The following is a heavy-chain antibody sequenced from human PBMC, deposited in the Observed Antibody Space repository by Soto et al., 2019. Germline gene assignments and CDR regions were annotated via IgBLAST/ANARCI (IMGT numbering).Heavy chain of an antibody. J-gene: IGHJ5*02. CDR1: GGSFSGYY. Sequence: SETLSLTCAVYGGSFSGYYWGWIRQPPGKGLEWIGEINHSGSTNYNPSLKSRVTISVDTSKNQFSLKLSSVTAADTAVYYCAREITMLRNWFDPWGQGTLVTVSS. CDR3: AREITMLRNWFDP. CDR2: INHSGST. D-gene: IGHD3-10*01. V-gene: IGHV4-34*01.